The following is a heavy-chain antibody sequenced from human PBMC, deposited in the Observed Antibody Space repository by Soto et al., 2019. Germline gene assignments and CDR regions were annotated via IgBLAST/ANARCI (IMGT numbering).Heavy chain of an antibody. Sequence: QVQLVQSGAEVKKPGASVKVSCKASGYTFTGYYMHWVRQAPGQGLEWMGWINPNSGGTNYAQKFQGWVTMTRDTSISTAYMELSRLRSDDTAVYCCARRAYCSSTSCYKGGLFDPWGQGTLVTVSS. CDR3: ARRAYCSSTSCYKGGLFDP. J-gene: IGHJ5*02. V-gene: IGHV1-2*04. D-gene: IGHD2-2*02. CDR1: GYTFTGYY. CDR2: INPNSGGT.